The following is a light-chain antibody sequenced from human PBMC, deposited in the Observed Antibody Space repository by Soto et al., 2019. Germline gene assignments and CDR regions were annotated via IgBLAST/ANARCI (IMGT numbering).Light chain of an antibody. Sequence: EIVMTQSPATLSVSPGESATLSCRASQSVSSNLAWYQQKPGQAPRLLIYGASTRATGIPARFSGSGSGTEFTLTISSLQSEDFAVYYCQQYNNWPPDTFGGGTKVEIK. V-gene: IGKV3-15*01. CDR2: GAS. CDR3: QQYNNWPPDT. CDR1: QSVSSN. J-gene: IGKJ4*01.